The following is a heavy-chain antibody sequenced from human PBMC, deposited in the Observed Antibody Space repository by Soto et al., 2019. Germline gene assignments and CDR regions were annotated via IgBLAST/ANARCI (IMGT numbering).Heavy chain of an antibody. D-gene: IGHD3-3*01. V-gene: IGHV3-7*01. CDR3: ARSRIATSRNDWFDP. J-gene: IGHJ5*02. CDR1: GVTFDNYW. Sequence: GSLRLTCAASGVTFDNYWMSWVRQGPGKGLEWVANIKQDGNEKYYVDSVKGRFTISRDNAKNSLYLQMNSLRAEDTAVYYCARSRIATSRNDWFDPWGQGTLVTVS. CDR2: IKQDGNEK.